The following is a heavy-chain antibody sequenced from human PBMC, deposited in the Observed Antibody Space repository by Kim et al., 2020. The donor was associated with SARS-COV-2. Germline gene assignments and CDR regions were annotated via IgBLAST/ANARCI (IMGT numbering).Heavy chain of an antibody. D-gene: IGHD6-13*01. CDR2: INYSVST. CDR3: ARDHLGTFDI. V-gene: IGHV4-31*02. J-gene: IGHJ3*02. Sequence: IRQPPGRGLEWIGYINYSVSTSYNPSLKSRVTISVAPYKTQFSLKLSSVTAADTAVYYCARDHLGTFDIWGQGTMVTVSS.